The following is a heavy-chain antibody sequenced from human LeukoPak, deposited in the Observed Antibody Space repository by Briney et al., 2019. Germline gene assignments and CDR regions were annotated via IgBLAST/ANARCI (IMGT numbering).Heavy chain of an antibody. J-gene: IGHJ5*02. CDR3: ARDLGRSSSWSKYTWFDP. V-gene: IGHV4-59*01. D-gene: IGHD6-13*01. CDR2: IYYTGST. Sequence: SETLSLTCSVSGGSISHYYWSWIRQPPGKGLEWIGYIYYTGSTKYNPSLKRRVTISVDTSKNQLYLNLSSVTAADTAIYYCARDLGRSSSWSKYTWFDPWGQGTLVTVSS. CDR1: GGSISHYY.